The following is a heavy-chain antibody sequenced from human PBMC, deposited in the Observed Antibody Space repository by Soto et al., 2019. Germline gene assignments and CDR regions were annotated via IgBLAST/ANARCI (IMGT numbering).Heavy chain of an antibody. CDR2: IYHSGST. D-gene: IGHD2-2*01. V-gene: IGHV4-4*02. CDR1: GGSISSSNW. CDR3: ARRPAAAFNWFDP. J-gene: IGHJ5*02. Sequence: SETLSLTCAVSGGSISSSNWWSWVRQPPGKGLEWIGEIYHSGSTNYNSSLKSRVTISVDKSKNQFSLKLSSVTAADTAVYYCARRPAAAFNWFDPWGQGTLVTVSS.